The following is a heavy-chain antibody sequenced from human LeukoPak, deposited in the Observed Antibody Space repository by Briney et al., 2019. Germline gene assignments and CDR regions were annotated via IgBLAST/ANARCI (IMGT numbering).Heavy chain of an antibody. V-gene: IGHV4-34*01. CDR1: GGSFSGYY. Sequence: SETLPLTCAVYGGSFSGYYWSWIRQPPGKGLEWIGSIYYSGRTFYNPALKSRLTISADSSTNQFSLKLSSVNAADTAVYYCARRDIGATIDYWGQGTLVTVSS. CDR3: ARRDIGATIDY. CDR2: IYYSGRT. D-gene: IGHD5-12*01. J-gene: IGHJ4*02.